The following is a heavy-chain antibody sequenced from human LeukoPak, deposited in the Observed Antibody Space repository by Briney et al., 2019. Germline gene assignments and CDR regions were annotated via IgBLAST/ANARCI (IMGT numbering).Heavy chain of an antibody. CDR3: ARDSHGYYYGSGSYPPGGYYYGMDV. D-gene: IGHD3-10*01. Sequence: EASVKVSCKASGGTFSSYAISWVRQAPGQGLEGMGGIIPTFGTANYAQKFQGRVTITADESTSTAYMELSSLRSEDTAVYYCARDSHGYYYGSGSYPPGGYYYGMDVWGKGTTVTVSS. J-gene: IGHJ6*04. V-gene: IGHV1-69*13. CDR1: GGTFSSYA. CDR2: IIPTFGTA.